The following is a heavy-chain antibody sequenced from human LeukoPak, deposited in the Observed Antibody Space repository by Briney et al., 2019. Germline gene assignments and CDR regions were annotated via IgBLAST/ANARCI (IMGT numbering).Heavy chain of an antibody. D-gene: IGHD2-15*01. J-gene: IGHJ4*02. Sequence: GGSLRLSCAASGFTSSNYAMNWVRQAPGKGLEWVSAISGSGADTYYADSVKGRFTISRDNSRNTLYLQMNSLRAEDTAIYFCAKELRRSPTYYFDYWGQGTLVTVSS. V-gene: IGHV3-23*01. CDR3: AKELRRSPTYYFDY. CDR1: GFTSSNYA. CDR2: ISGSGADT.